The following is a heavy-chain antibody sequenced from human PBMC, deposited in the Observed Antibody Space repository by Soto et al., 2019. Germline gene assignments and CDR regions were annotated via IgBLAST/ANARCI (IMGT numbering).Heavy chain of an antibody. J-gene: IGHJ6*02. CDR3: ARSSSSLSSPVYYYGMDV. CDR2: IIPIFGTA. D-gene: IGHD6-6*01. V-gene: IGHV1-69*13. CDR1: GGTFSSYA. Sequence: SVKVSCKASGGTFSSYAISWVRQAPGQGLEWMGGIIPIFGTANYAQKFQGRVTITADESTSTAYMELSSLRSEDTAVYYCARSSSSLSSPVYYYGMDVWGQGTTVTVS.